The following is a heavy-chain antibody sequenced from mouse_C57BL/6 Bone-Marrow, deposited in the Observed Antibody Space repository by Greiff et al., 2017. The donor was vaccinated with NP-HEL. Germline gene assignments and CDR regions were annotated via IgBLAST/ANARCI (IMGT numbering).Heavy chain of an antibody. J-gene: IGHJ2*01. CDR1: GYTFTSYG. V-gene: IGHV1-81*01. CDR3: SRKGPITTVVAGNY. D-gene: IGHD1-1*01. CDR2: IYPRSGNT. Sequence: QVQLKQSGAELARPGASVKLSCKASGYTFTSYGISWVKQRTGQGLEWIGEIYPRSGNTYYHHKFKGKAILTADNSSSTAYMELRSLTSEDSAVYFYSRKGPITTVVAGNYWGQGTTLTVSS.